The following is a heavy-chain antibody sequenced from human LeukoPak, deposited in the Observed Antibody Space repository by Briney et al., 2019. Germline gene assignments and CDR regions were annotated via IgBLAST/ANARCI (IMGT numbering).Heavy chain of an antibody. V-gene: IGHV3-66*04. D-gene: IGHD4-17*01. CDR2: IYSDNT. Sequence: GGSLRLSCTVSGFTVSSNSMSWVRQAPGKGLEWASFIYSDNTHYSDSVKGRFTISRDNSKNTLYLQMNSLRAEDTAVYYCARQKHLRGPDVEYFDYWGQGTLVTVSS. CDR3: ARQKHLRGPDVEYFDY. CDR1: GFTVSSNS. J-gene: IGHJ4*02.